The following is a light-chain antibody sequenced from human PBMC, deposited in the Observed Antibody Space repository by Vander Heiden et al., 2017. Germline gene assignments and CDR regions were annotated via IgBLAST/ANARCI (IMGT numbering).Light chain of an antibody. J-gene: IGKJ2*01. CDR1: QTVLFRANNKNY. CDR3: QQYHGTPFT. CDR2: WAS. V-gene: IGKV4-1*01. Sequence: DIVMTQLPDSRAASPGDRARINCTSSQTVLFRANNKNYLDWYQQKPGQPPKLLISWASIREFGVPDRFRGSGSGTDFTLTISSLQAEDVAFYYCQQYHGTPFTFGPGSRLEI.